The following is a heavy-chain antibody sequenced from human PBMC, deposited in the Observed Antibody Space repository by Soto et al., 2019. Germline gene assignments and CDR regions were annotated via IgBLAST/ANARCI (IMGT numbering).Heavy chain of an antibody. CDR3: ARSNTRYSSPDY. CDR2: FYFST. J-gene: IGHJ4*02. D-gene: IGHD3-22*01. CDR1: GDSINKYQ. V-gene: IGHV4-59*08. Sequence: QVQLQESGPGLVKPSETLSLTCTVSGDSINKYQWSWVRQPPGKGLEWIGCFYFSTNYNPAPNSRVTISVDRSKNHFSLKLTSVTAADTAVYFCARSNTRYSSPDYWGQGTLVTVSS.